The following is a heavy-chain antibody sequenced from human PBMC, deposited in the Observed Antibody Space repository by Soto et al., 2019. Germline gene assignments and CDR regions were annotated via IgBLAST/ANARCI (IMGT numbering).Heavy chain of an antibody. Sequence: EVQLVESGGGLVKPGGSLRLSCEASGFTFSSYNMNWVRQAPGKGLEWVSSISSSSSYIYYADSVKGRFTISRDNAKNSLYVQMNSLRAEDTAVYYCARQYCGGDCPMRWPSWGQGTRVTVSS. CDR3: ARQYCGGDCPMRWPS. D-gene: IGHD2-21*02. CDR1: GFTFSSYN. V-gene: IGHV3-21*01. J-gene: IGHJ5*02. CDR2: ISSSSSYI.